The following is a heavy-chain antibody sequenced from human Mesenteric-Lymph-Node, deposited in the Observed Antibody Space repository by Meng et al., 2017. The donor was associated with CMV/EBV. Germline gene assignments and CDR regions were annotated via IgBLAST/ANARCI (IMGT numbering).Heavy chain of an antibody. Sequence: GGSLRLSCAASGFTFSSYAMSWVRQVPGKGLEWVSAISGRGTSTYHADSVKGRFTISRDNSKNTLYLQMNSLRAEDTAVYYCAKGDWGLTMTRAIDYWGQGNMVTVSS. CDR3: AKGDWGLTMTRAIDY. D-gene: IGHD3-22*01. J-gene: IGHJ4*02. V-gene: IGHV3-23*01. CDR2: ISGRGTST. CDR1: GFTFSSYA.